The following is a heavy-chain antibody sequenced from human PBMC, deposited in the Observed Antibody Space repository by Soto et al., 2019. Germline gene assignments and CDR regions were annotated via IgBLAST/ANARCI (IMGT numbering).Heavy chain of an antibody. CDR3: ARDGAYCSGTGCRDYYHYMDV. CDR2: ISGSTSYI. J-gene: IGHJ6*03. D-gene: IGHD2-2*01. V-gene: IGHV3-21*01. CDR1: GFSFSDYS. Sequence: EVQLVESGGGLVKPGGSLRLSCAASGFSFSDYSMNWVRQAPGKGLEGVSSISGSTSYIYYADSLKGRFTVSRDNAEKSLYLQMNSLRAEDTAVYYCARDGAYCSGTGCRDYYHYMDVWGKGTTVTSSS.